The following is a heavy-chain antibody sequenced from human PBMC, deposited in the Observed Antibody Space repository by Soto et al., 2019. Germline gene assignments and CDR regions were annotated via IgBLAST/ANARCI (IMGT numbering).Heavy chain of an antibody. Sequence: QLQLQESGPGLVKPSETLSLTCTVSGGSISSSSYYWGWIRQPPGKGLEWIGGIYYSGSTYYNPSLKSRVTISVDTSKNQFSLKLSSVTAADTAVYYCARLVGLKGTPDYWGQGTLVTVSS. J-gene: IGHJ4*02. CDR2: IYYSGST. CDR3: ARLVGLKGTPDY. D-gene: IGHD2-21*01. CDR1: GGSISSSSYY. V-gene: IGHV4-39*01.